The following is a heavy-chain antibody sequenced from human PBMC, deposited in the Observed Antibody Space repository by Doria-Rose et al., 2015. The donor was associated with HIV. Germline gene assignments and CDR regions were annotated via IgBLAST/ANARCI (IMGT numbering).Heavy chain of an antibody. Sequence: QVQLQQWDAGLVKPSETLSLTCAVLGGSFSGYYWSWIRQPPGKGLEWIGGIHHSGSTNYKTSLKSRVTISFDTSKNLFSLKLSSVTAADTAVYYCARGLLRGGWNDVDYYYGMDVWGQGTTVTVSS. J-gene: IGHJ6*02. CDR3: ARGLLRGGWNDVDYYYGMDV. CDR1: GGSFSGYY. V-gene: IGHV4-34*01. D-gene: IGHD1-1*01. CDR2: IHHSGST.